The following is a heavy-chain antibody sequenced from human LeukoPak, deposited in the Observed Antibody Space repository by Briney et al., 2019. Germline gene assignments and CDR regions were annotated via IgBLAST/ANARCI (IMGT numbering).Heavy chain of an antibody. CDR3: ARNFDSSSWYYWFDP. D-gene: IGHD6-13*01. V-gene: IGHV1-2*02. CDR2: LNPNSGGT. CDR1: GYTFTGYY. Sequence: GSVKVSCKASGYTFTGYYMHWVRQAPGQGLEWMWGLNPNSGGTNYAQNFQGRVTITRDTSTSTAYMELRSRSCDDTAVYYWARNFDSSSWYYWFDPWGQGTLVTVSS. J-gene: IGHJ5*02.